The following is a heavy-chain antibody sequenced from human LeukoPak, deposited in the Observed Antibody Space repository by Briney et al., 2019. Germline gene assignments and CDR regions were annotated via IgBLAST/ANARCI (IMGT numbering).Heavy chain of an antibody. CDR1: GFTFSTYA. CDR2: ISRGGDVT. V-gene: IGHV3-23*01. J-gene: IGHJ5*02. D-gene: IGHD4-23*01. Sequence: GGSLRLSCAASGFTFSTYAMTWVRQAPGKGLEWVSLISRGGDVTYYADSVKGRFTISRDNSKNTLYLQMNSLRAEDTAVYYCAKSPRWSDPNWFDPWGQGTLVTVSS. CDR3: AKSPRWSDPNWFDP.